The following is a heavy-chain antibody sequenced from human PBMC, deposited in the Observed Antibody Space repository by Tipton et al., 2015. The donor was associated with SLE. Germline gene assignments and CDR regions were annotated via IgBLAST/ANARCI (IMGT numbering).Heavy chain of an antibody. Sequence: TLSLTCTVSGGSISSGDYYWSWIRQPPGKGLEWIGEINHSGSTNYNPSLKSRVTISVDTSKNQFSLKLSSVTAADTAVYYCASGDSSVGYFDLWGRGTLVTVSS. D-gene: IGHD3-22*01. V-gene: IGHV4-61*08. CDR2: INHSGST. J-gene: IGHJ2*01. CDR1: GGSISSGDYY. CDR3: ASGDSSVGYFDL.